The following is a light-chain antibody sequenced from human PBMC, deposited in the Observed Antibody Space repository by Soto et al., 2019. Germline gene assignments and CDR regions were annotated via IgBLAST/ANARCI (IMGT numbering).Light chain of an antibody. Sequence: DIQMTQSPSSLSASVGDRVTITCRASQGFSNYLAWYQQKPGKVPKLLFYAASTLQSGVPSRFSGSGSGTDFTLTISSLQAEDVATYYCQKYNNAPWTFGQGTKVEIK. CDR1: QGFSNY. V-gene: IGKV1-27*01. CDR2: AAS. J-gene: IGKJ1*01. CDR3: QKYNNAPWT.